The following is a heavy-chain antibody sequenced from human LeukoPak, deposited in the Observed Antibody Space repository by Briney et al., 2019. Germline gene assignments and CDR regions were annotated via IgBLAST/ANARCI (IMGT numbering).Heavy chain of an antibody. CDR1: GYTFTNYG. V-gene: IGHV1-18*01. CDR2: INAHNGNT. CDR3: ARDQAGAVAGPPLDY. Sequence: ASVNVSCKTSGYTFTNYGISWVRQAPGQGLERLAWINAHNGNTKYAQKLQGRVIMTTDTSTGTAYMELGSLRSADTAVYYCARDQAGAVAGPPLDYWGQGTLVTVSS. D-gene: IGHD6-19*01. J-gene: IGHJ4*02.